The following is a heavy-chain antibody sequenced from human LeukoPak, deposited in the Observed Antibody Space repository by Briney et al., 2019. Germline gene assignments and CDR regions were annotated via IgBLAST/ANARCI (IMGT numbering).Heavy chain of an antibody. V-gene: IGHV3-74*01. CDR3: AKDKAVTTNYFDY. Sequence: GGSLRLSCAASGFTFSSYRMHWVRQAPGKGLVWVSRINTDGSSTSYADSVKGRFTISRDNSKNTLYLQMNSLRAEDTAVYYCAKDKAVTTNYFDYWGQGTLVTVSS. J-gene: IGHJ4*02. D-gene: IGHD4-11*01. CDR1: GFTFSSYR. CDR2: INTDGSST.